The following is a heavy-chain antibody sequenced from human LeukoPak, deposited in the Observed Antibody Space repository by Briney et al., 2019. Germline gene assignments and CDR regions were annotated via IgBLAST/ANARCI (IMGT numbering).Heavy chain of an antibody. J-gene: IGHJ4*02. CDR3: VCLGLGGLSLD. CDR1: GFTFSTYW. Sequence: GGSLRLSCAASGFTFSTYWMSWVRQAPGKGLEWVADIKQDGSEKYYVDSVKGRFTISRDNAKNSLYLQMNSLRVEDTAVYYCVCLGLGGLSLDWGQGTLVTVSS. D-gene: IGHD3-16*01. V-gene: IGHV3-7*01. CDR2: IKQDGSEK.